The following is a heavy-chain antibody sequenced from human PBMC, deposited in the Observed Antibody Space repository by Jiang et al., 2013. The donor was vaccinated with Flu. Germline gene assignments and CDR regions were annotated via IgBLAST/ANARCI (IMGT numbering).Heavy chain of an antibody. CDR1: GGSMSSSSYS. J-gene: IGHJ4*02. D-gene: IGHD4-23*01. Sequence: KPSETLSLTCTVSGGSMSSSSYSWGWIRQPPGKGLEWIGNIYYSGSTYYNPSLKSRVSISVDTSKNQFSLKLSSVTAADTAVYYCARQTPRHLYGGNSYADYWGQGTLVTVSS. CDR3: ARQTPRHLYGGNSYADY. V-gene: IGHV4-39*01. CDR2: IYYSGST.